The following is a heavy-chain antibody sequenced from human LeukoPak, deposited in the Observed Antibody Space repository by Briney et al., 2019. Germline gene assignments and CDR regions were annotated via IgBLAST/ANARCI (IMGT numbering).Heavy chain of an antibody. V-gene: IGHV3-48*01. CDR1: GFTFSSYS. D-gene: IGHD3-22*01. CDR2: ISSSSSTI. Sequence: GGSLRLSCAASGFTFSSYSMNWVRQAPGKGLEWVSYISSSSSTIYYADSVKGRFTISRDNSKNTLYLQMNSLRAEDTAVYYCARGGYYDSSGYYSYWGQGTLVTVSS. CDR3: ARGGYYDSSGYYSY. J-gene: IGHJ4*02.